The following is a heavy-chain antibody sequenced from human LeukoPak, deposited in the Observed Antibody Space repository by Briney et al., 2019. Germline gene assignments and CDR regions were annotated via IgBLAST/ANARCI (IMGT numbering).Heavy chain of an antibody. J-gene: IGHJ6*03. Sequence: GASVKVSCKASGYTFTGYYMHWVRQAPGQGLEWMGWINPNSGGTNYAQKFQGRVTMTRDTSISTAYMELSRLRSDDTAVYYCAREVWFGELPKLPYYYYMAVWGKGTTVTISS. CDR1: GYTFTGYY. V-gene: IGHV1-2*02. CDR2: INPNSGGT. D-gene: IGHD3-10*01. CDR3: AREVWFGELPKLPYYYYMAV.